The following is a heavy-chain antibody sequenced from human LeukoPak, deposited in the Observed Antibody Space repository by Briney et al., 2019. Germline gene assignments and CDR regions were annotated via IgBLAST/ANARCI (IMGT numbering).Heavy chain of an antibody. V-gene: IGHV1-2*02. CDR2: INPNSGGT. CDR3: ARVTNDLDAFDI. J-gene: IGHJ3*02. D-gene: IGHD1-1*01. Sequence: GASVKVSCKASGYTFTGYYMHWVRQAPGQGLEWMGWINPNSGGTNYAQKFQGRVTMTRDMSISTAYMELSRLRSDDTAVYYCARVTNDLDAFDIWGQGTMVTVSS. CDR1: GYTFTGYY.